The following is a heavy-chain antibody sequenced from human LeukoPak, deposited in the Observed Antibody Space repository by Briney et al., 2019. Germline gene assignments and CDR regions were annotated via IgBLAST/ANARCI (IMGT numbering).Heavy chain of an antibody. CDR1: GGTFSSYA. J-gene: IGHJ4*02. Sequence: ASVKVSCKASGGTFSSYAISWVRQAPGQGLEWMGGIIPISYTNYSPSFQGHVTISADKSISTAYLQWSSLKASDTAMYYCARHGAVAGFLVDYWGQGTLVTVSS. CDR2: IIPISYT. D-gene: IGHD6-19*01. V-gene: IGHV5-10-1*01. CDR3: ARHGAVAGFLVDY.